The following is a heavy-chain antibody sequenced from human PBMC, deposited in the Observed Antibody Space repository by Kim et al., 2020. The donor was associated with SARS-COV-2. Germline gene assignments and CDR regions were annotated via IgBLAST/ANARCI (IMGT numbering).Heavy chain of an antibody. CDR3: ARRVSGSGAAFFDY. CDR1: GGSISSSSYY. Sequence: SETLSLTCTVSGGSISSSSYYWGWIRQPPGKGLEWIGSIYYSGSTYYNPSLKSRVTISVDTSKNQFSLKLSSVTAADTAVYYCARRVSGSGAAFFDYWG. CDR2: IYYSGST. D-gene: IGHD6-19*01. V-gene: IGHV4-39*01. J-gene: IGHJ4*01.